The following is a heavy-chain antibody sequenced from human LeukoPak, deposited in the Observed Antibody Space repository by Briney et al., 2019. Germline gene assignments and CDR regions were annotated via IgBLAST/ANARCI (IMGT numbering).Heavy chain of an antibody. CDR3: ARDRAMVRGVISNSMDV. V-gene: IGHV1-24*01. D-gene: IGHD3-10*01. J-gene: IGHJ6*02. Sequence: ASVKVSCKVSGYTLTELSMHWVRQAPGKGLEWMGGFDPEDGETIYAQKFQGRVTMTRDTSISTAYMELSRLRSDDTAVYYCARDRAMVRGVISNSMDVWGQGTTVTVSS. CDR1: GYTLTELS. CDR2: FDPEDGET.